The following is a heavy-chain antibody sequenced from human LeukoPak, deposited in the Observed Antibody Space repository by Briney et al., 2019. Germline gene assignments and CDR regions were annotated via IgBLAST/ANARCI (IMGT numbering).Heavy chain of an antibody. D-gene: IGHD2/OR15-2a*01. V-gene: IGHV3-15*07. CDR3: TTSGTTGSQGHYYYYGMDV. Sequence: PGVSLRLSCAASGFTFSNAWMNWVRQAPGKGLEWVGRIKSKTDGGTTDYAAPVKGRFTISRDDSKNTLYLQMNSLKTEDTAVYYCTTSGTTGSQGHYYYYGMDVWGQGTTVTVSS. CDR1: GFTFSNAW. CDR2: IKSKTDGGTT. J-gene: IGHJ6*02.